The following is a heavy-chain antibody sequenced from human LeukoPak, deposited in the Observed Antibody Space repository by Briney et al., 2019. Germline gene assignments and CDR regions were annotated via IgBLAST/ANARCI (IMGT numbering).Heavy chain of an antibody. D-gene: IGHD3-16*01. CDR3: ARDRSLGIIDY. V-gene: IGHV4-59*01. Sequence: SGTLSLTCIVSGDSISSYYWSWIRQPPGKGLEWIGYIYYSGGTNYNPSLKSRVTISVDASKNHFSLKLSSVTAADTAVYYCARDRSLGIIDYRGQGTLVTVSS. CDR1: GDSISSYY. J-gene: IGHJ4*02. CDR2: IYYSGGT.